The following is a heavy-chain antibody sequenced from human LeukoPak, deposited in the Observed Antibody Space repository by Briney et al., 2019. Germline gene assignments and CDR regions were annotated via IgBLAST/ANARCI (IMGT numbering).Heavy chain of an antibody. J-gene: IGHJ4*02. CDR2: ISSSGSAI. CDR1: GFLFSSHE. D-gene: IGHD2-2*01. Sequence: QSGGSLRLSCAASGFLFSSHEMNWVRQAPGKGLEWVSYISSSGSAIYYADSVKGRFTISRDNAKNSLYLQMNSLRAEDTAVYYCARAALYYSSTSCIFDYWGQGTLVTVSS. CDR3: ARAALYYSSTSCIFDY. V-gene: IGHV3-48*03.